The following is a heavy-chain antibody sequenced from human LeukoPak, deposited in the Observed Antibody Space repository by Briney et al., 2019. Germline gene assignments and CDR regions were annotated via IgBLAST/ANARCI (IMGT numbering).Heavy chain of an antibody. Sequence: GGSLRLSCAASGFTFSTSGIHWVRQAPGKGLEWVAFIRYDGSTKLYADSVKGRFTISRDNSKNTLWLQMNSVRTEDTAVYYCAKDNPIEEVPGLGPGQWGQGTLVTVSS. D-gene: IGHD2-2*01. J-gene: IGHJ4*02. CDR1: GFTFSTSG. CDR3: AKDNPIEEVPGLGPGQ. V-gene: IGHV3-30*02. CDR2: IRYDGSTK.